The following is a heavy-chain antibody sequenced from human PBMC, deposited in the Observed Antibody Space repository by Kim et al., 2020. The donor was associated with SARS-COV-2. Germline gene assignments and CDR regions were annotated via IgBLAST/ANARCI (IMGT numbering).Heavy chain of an antibody. V-gene: IGHV4-39*02. J-gene: IGHJ4*02. Sequence: GKGLEWIGSIYYTGTTYYNPALKRRVTFSVDTSNNHFSLRLSSVSAADTAVYYCARERKGTVGATSFDTWGQEILVTVSS. D-gene: IGHD1-26*01. CDR2: IYYTGTT. CDR3: ARERKGTVGATSFDT.